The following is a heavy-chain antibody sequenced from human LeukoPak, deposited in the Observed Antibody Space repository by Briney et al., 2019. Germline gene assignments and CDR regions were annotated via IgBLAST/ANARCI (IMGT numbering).Heavy chain of an antibody. V-gene: IGHV4-34*01. CDR1: GGSFSGYY. CDR2: INHSGST. CDR3: ARALGVLRYFDWLFNAGVFDY. Sequence: SETLSLTCAVYGGSFSGYYWSWIRQPPGKGLEWIGEINHSGSTNYNPSLKSRVTISVDTSKNQFSLKLSSVTAADTAVYYCARALGVLRYFDWLFNAGVFDYWGQGTLVTVSS. D-gene: IGHD3-9*01. J-gene: IGHJ4*02.